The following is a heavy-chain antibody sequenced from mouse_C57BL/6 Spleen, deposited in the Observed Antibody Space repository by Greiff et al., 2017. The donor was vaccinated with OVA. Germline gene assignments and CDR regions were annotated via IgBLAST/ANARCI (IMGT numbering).Heavy chain of an antibody. CDR2: IYPRSGNT. V-gene: IGHV1-81*01. CDR1: GYTFTSYG. D-gene: IGHD1-1*01. Sequence: SGAELARPGASVKLSCKASGYTFTSYGISWVKQRTGQGLEWIGEIYPRSGNTYYNEKFKGKATLTADKSSSTAYMELRSLTSEDSAVYFCARVTTVVATNYFDYWGQGTTLTVSS. J-gene: IGHJ2*01. CDR3: ARVTTVVATNYFDY.